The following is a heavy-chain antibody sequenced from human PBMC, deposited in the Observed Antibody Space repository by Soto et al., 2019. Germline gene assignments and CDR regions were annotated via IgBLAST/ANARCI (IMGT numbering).Heavy chain of an antibody. Sequence: QLQLQESGPGLVKPSETLSLTCTVSGGSISSSSYYWGWIRQPPGKGLEWIGSIYYSGSTYYHPSLKSRVTISVDTAKNQFSLKLSSVTAADSAVYYRARSPLIRGANPSYNWFDPWGQGTLVTVSS. CDR3: ARSPLIRGANPSYNWFDP. CDR1: GGSISSSSYY. J-gene: IGHJ5*02. V-gene: IGHV4-39*01. D-gene: IGHD3-10*01. CDR2: IYYSGST.